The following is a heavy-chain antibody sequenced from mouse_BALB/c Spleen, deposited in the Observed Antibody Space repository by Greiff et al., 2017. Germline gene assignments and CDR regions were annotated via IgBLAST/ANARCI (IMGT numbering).Heavy chain of an antibody. Sequence: VQRVESGAELVRPGSSVKISCKASGYAFSSYWMNWVKQRPGQGLEWIGQIYPGDGDTNYNGKFKGKATLTADKSSSTAYMQLSSLTSVDSAVYFCARDYGSSYYYYAMDYWGQGTSVTVSS. D-gene: IGHD1-1*01. CDR3: ARDYGSSYYYYAMDY. V-gene: IGHV1-80*01. J-gene: IGHJ4*01. CDR1: GYAFSSYW. CDR2: IYPGDGDT.